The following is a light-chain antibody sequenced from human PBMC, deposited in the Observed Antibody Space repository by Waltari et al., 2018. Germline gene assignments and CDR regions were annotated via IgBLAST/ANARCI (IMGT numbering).Light chain of an antibody. Sequence: QSALTQPASVSGSPGQSLTISCTGTSSEVCFYNLVSWYQQPPDKSPKLLVYEVIERPSGVSNRFSGSKSGNTASLTISGLQAEDEADYYCCSYVGRNIWVFGGGTKVTVL. J-gene: IGLJ3*02. CDR1: SSEVCFYNL. CDR3: CSYVGRNIWV. V-gene: IGLV2-23*02. CDR2: EVI.